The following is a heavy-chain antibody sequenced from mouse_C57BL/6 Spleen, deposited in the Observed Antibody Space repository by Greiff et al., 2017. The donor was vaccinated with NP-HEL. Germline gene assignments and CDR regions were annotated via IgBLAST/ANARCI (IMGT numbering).Heavy chain of an antibody. D-gene: IGHD4-1*01. CDR1: GYSITSGYY. CDR2: ISYDGSN. Sequence: ESGPGLVKPSQSLSLTCSVTGYSITSGYYWNWIRQFPGNKLEWMGYISYDGSNNYNPSLKNRISITRDTSKNQFFLKLNSVTTEDTATYYCASGDWVGYWGQGTTLTVSS. CDR3: ASGDWVGY. V-gene: IGHV3-6*01. J-gene: IGHJ2*01.